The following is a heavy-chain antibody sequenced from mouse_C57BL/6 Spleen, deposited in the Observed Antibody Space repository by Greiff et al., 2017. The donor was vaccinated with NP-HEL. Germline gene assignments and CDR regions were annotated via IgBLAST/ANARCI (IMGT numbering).Heavy chain of an antibody. Sequence: VQLQQSGAELVRPGTSVKVSCKASGYAFTNYLIEWVKQRPGQGLEWIGVINPGSGGTNYNEKFKGKATLTADKSSSTAYMQLSSLTSEDSAVYFCARGGGYGSSYWGQGTTLTVSS. CDR3: ARGGGYGSSY. CDR2: INPGSGGT. CDR1: GYAFTNYL. J-gene: IGHJ2*01. V-gene: IGHV1-54*01. D-gene: IGHD1-1*01.